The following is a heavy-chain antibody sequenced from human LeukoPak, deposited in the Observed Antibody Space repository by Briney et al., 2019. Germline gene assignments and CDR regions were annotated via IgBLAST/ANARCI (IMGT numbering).Heavy chain of an antibody. J-gene: IGHJ4*02. CDR3: AKRAQVTAISPYFDY. CDR2: ISGSGGST. CDR1: GFNFSTYA. V-gene: IGHV3-23*01. D-gene: IGHD2-21*02. Sequence: GGSLRLSCVVSGFNFSTYAMSWVRQAPGKGLEWVSGISGSGGSTFYADSVKGRFTMSRDNSKNTLYLQMNSLRAEDTAVYYCAKRAQVTAISPYFDYWGQGTLVTVSS.